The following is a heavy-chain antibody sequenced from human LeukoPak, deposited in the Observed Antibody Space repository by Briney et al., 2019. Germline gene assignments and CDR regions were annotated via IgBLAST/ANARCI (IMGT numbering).Heavy chain of an antibody. J-gene: IGHJ4*02. D-gene: IGHD1-26*01. CDR2: ISCSSSTI. CDR1: GFTFSSYS. V-gene: IGHV3-48*01. Sequence: GGSLRLSCAASGFTFSSYSMNWVRQAPGKGLEWVSYISCSSSTIYYADSVKGRFTISRDNAKNSLYLQMNSLRAEDTAVYYCLSGSYSDYFDYWGQGTLVTVSS. CDR3: LSGSYSDYFDY.